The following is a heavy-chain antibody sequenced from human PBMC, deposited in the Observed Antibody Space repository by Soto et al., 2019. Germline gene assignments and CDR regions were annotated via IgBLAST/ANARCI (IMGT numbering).Heavy chain of an antibody. J-gene: IGHJ6*02. Sequence: QVQLQESGPGLVKPSETLSLTCTVSGGSVSSGSYYWSWIRQPPGKGLEWIGYIYYSGSTNYNPSLKSRVTISVDTSKTQFSLKLSSVTAADTAVYYCARDDGYGQTYYYYGMDVWGQGTTVTVSS. CDR1: GGSVSSGSYY. D-gene: IGHD5-18*01. V-gene: IGHV4-61*01. CDR3: ARDDGYGQTYYYYGMDV. CDR2: IYYSGST.